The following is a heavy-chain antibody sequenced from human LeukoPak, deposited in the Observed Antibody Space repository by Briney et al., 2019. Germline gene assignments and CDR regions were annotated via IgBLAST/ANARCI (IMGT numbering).Heavy chain of an antibody. Sequence: PGGSLRLSCAASGFTFSSYWMHWVRQAPGKGLVWVSRISTDGNSTRYADSVKGRFTISRDNAKNTLYLQMNSLRAEDTAVYYCAIYYDSSGYETMNAFDIWGQGTMVTVSS. CDR3: AIYYDSSGYETMNAFDI. J-gene: IGHJ3*02. V-gene: IGHV3-74*01. CDR2: ISTDGNST. D-gene: IGHD3-22*01. CDR1: GFTFSSYW.